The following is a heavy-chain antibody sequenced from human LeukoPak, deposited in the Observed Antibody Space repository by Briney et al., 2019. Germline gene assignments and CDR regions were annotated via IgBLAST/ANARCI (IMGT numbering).Heavy chain of an antibody. V-gene: IGHV4-34*01. CDR2: INHSGST. CDR1: GGSISSYY. CDR3: ARTGWYYYYMDV. D-gene: IGHD6-19*01. Sequence: SETLSLTCTVSGGSISSYYWSWIRQPPGKGLEWIGEINHSGSTNYNPSLKSRVTIPVDTSKNQFSLKLSSVTAADTAVYYCARTGWYYYYMDVWGKGTTVTISS. J-gene: IGHJ6*03.